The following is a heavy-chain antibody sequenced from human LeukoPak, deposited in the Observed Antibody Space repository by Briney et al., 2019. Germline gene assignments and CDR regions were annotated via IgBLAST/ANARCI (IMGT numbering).Heavy chain of an antibody. D-gene: IGHD3-22*01. Sequence: GGSLRLSCAAFGFTFSSYAMHWVRQAPGKGLEWVAVISYDGSNKYYADSVKGRFTISRDNYKNTLYLQMNSLRAEDTAVYYCARATYYYDVSGYYLDYWGQGTL. J-gene: IGHJ4*02. CDR3: ARATYYYDVSGYYLDY. CDR1: GFTFSSYA. CDR2: ISYDGSNK. V-gene: IGHV3-30*04.